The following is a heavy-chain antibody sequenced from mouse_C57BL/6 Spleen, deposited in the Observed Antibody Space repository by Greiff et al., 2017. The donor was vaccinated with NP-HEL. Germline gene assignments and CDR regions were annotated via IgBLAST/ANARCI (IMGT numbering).Heavy chain of an antibody. CDR1: GYAFSSYW. Sequence: VQLQQSGAELVKPGASVKISCKASGYAFSSYWMNWVKQRPGKGLEWIGQIYPGDGDTNYNGKFKGKATLTADKSSSTAYMQLSSLTSEDSAVYFCARWRTTFYAMDYWGQGTSVTVSS. V-gene: IGHV1-80*01. D-gene: IGHD1-1*01. CDR3: ARWRTTFYAMDY. CDR2: IYPGDGDT. J-gene: IGHJ4*01.